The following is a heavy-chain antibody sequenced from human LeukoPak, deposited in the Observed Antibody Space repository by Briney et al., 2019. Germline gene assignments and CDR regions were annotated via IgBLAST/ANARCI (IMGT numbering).Heavy chain of an antibody. V-gene: IGHV4-4*02. D-gene: IGHD6-13*01. CDR1: GGSISSSNW. J-gene: IGHJ3*02. CDR2: IYHSGST. CDR3: ARDRDSSRGAFDI. Sequence: SETLSLTCAVSGGSISSSNWWSWVRQPPGKGLEWIGEIYHSGSTNYNPSLKSRVTISVDTSKNQFSLKLSSVTAADTAVYYCARDRDSSRGAFDIWGQGTMVTVSS.